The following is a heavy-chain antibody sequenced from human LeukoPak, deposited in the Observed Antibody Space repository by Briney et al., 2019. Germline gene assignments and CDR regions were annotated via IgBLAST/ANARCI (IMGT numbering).Heavy chain of an antibody. D-gene: IGHD5-12*01. CDR3: TTDETLMVATGDY. J-gene: IGHJ4*02. V-gene: IGHV3-15*01. CDR1: GFTFSNAW. CDR2: IKSKTDGGTT. Sequence: PGGSLRLSCAASGFTFSNAWMSWVRQAPGKGLEWVARIKSKTDGGTTDYAAPVKGRFTISRDDSKNTLYLQMNSLKTEDTAVYYCTTDETLMVATGDYWGQGTLVTVSS.